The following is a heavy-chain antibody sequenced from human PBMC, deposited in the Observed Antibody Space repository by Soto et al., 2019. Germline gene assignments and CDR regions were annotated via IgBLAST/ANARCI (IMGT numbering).Heavy chain of an antibody. Sequence: SVKVSCKASGGTFSSYAISWVRQAPGQGLEWMGGIIPIFGTANYAQKFQGRVTITADESTSTAYMELRSLRSDDTAVYYCARDPTYYYGMDVWGQGTTVTSP. CDR1: GGTFSSYA. V-gene: IGHV1-69*13. CDR3: ARDPTYYYGMDV. J-gene: IGHJ6*02. CDR2: IIPIFGTA.